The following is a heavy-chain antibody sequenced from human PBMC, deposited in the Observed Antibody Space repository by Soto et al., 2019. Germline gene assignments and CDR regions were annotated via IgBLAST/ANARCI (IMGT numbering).Heavy chain of an antibody. CDR2: INGDNGRT. V-gene: IGHV1-3*01. Sequence: ASVKVSCKASGYTLTSYVIHWVRQAPGQTLEWMGWINGDNGRTKYSQKFQDRVTITRDTSASTAYMELSSLTSEDTAVYYCAREFPSLSSSWREYFQHWDQGTLVTVSS. CDR1: GYTLTSYV. J-gene: IGHJ1*01. D-gene: IGHD6-13*01. CDR3: AREFPSLSSSWREYFQH.